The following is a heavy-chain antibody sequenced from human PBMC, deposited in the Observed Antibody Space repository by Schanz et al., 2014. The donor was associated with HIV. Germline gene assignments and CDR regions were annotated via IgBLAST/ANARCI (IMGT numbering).Heavy chain of an antibody. V-gene: IGHV3-30*18. J-gene: IGHJ4*02. CDR3: AKGLRQWLVLGVSDY. CDR1: GFTFSKYG. CDR2: ISYDGSNK. D-gene: IGHD6-19*01. Sequence: VQLVESGGGVVQPGRSLRLSCAVSGFTFSKYGMHWVRQAPGKGLEWVAVISYDGSNKYYAESLKGRFTIARDNSKNTLYLQMNSLRAEDTAVYYCAKGLRQWLVLGVSDYWGQGTLVTVSS.